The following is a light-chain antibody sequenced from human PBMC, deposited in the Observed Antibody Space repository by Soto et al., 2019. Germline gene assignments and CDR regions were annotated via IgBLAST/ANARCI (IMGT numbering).Light chain of an antibody. CDR1: QGIGTW. Sequence: DIQLTQSPSSLTASVGDRVTIACRASQGIGTWLAWHQQKPGKSPKSLIYAASNLQNGVPSRFNGSGSGTDFTLTIASLQSADVATYFCQQYHTYPLTFGGGTRVEI. J-gene: IGKJ4*01. CDR3: QQYHTYPLT. CDR2: AAS. V-gene: IGKV1D-16*01.